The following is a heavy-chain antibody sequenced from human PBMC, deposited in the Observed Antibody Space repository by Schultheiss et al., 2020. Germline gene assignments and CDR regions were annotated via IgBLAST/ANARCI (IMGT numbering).Heavy chain of an antibody. CDR2: IYYSGST. D-gene: IGHD3-16*02. CDR1: GGSISSYY. Sequence: SETLSLTCTVSGGSISSYYWSWIRQPPGKGLEWIGYIYYSGSTNYNPSLKSRVTISVDKSKNQFSLKLSSVTAADTAVYYCARDTIYDYVWGSYRYLDYWGKGTLVTVSS. CDR3: ARDTIYDYVWGSYRYLDY. V-gene: IGHV4-59*01. J-gene: IGHJ4*02.